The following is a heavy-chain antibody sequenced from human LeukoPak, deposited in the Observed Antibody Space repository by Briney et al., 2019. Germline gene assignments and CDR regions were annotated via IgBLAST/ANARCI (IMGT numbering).Heavy chain of an antibody. D-gene: IGHD5-12*01. J-gene: IGHJ5*02. CDR2: INHSGST. Sequence: SETLSLTCAVYGGSFSGYYWSWIRQPPGKGLEWIGEINHSGSTNYSPYLKSRVTISVDTSKNQFSLKLSSVTAADTAVYYCARKVVATIRRYNWFDPWGQGTLVTVSS. CDR1: GGSFSGYY. CDR3: ARKVVATIRRYNWFDP. V-gene: IGHV4-34*01.